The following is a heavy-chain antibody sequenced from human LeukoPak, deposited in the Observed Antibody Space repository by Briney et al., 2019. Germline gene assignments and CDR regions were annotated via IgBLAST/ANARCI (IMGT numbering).Heavy chain of an antibody. CDR1: DDSITMYY. CDR3: ARVAVGGYYYYYMDV. J-gene: IGHJ6*03. CDR2: VDHTGST. Sequence: SETPSLTCSVSDDSITMYYWTWIRQPPGKGLEWIGYVDHTGSTNYNPSLKSRVTISVDTSKNQFSLKLSSVTAADTAVYYCARVAVGGYYYYYMDVWGKGTTVTVSS. V-gene: IGHV4-59*12. D-gene: IGHD6-19*01.